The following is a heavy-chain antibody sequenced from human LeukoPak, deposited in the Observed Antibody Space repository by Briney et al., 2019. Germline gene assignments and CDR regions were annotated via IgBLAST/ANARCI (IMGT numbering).Heavy chain of an antibody. D-gene: IGHD3-10*01. V-gene: IGHV4-34*01. CDR2: INHSGST. J-gene: IGHJ3*02. CDR1: GFTFSYYN. Sequence: PGGSLRLSCAASGFTFSYYNMNWIRRPPGKGLEWIGEINHSGSTNYNPSLKSRVTISVDTSKNQFSLKLSSVTAADTAVYYCARGLIRLLWFGELSPDAFDIWGQGTMVTVSS. CDR3: ARGLIRLLWFGELSPDAFDI.